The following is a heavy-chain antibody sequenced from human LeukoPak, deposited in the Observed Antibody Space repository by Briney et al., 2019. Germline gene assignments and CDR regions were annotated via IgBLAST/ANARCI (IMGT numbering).Heavy chain of an antibody. J-gene: IGHJ3*02. CDR3: ASLRPSYCSSTSCFGDAFDI. D-gene: IGHD2-2*01. Sequence: ASVKVSCKASVYTFTSYDINWVRQATGQGLEWMGWMNPNSGNTGYAQKFQGRVTMTRDTSISTAYMELSSLRSEDTAVYYCASLRPSYCSSTSCFGDAFDIWGQGTMVTVSS. CDR1: VYTFTSYD. V-gene: IGHV1-8*01. CDR2: MNPNSGNT.